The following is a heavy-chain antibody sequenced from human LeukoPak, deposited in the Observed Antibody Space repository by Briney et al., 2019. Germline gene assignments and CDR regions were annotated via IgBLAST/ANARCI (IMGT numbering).Heavy chain of an antibody. J-gene: IGHJ3*02. D-gene: IGHD3-16*02. Sequence: SETLSLTCTVPGGSISSYYWSWIRQPPGKGLERIGYIYYSGSTNYKPPLKSRVTIPVDTSKNQFSLKLSSVTAAATAVYYCARDRLRWDYVWGSYRYCAFDIWGQGTMVTVSS. CDR2: IYYSGST. CDR1: GGSISSYY. CDR3: ARDRLRWDYVWGSYRYCAFDI. V-gene: IGHV4-59*01.